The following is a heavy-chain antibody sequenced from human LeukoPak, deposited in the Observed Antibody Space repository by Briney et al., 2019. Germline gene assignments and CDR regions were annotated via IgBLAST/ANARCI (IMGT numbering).Heavy chain of an antibody. CDR1: GFTFSSYA. D-gene: IGHD3-22*01. CDR3: AKLTYYYDSSGDY. CDR2: ISGSGGST. Sequence: GGSLRLSCAASGFTFSSYAMSWVRQAPGKGLEWVSAISGSGGSTYYADSVKGRFTIPRDNSKNTLYLQMNSLRAEGTAVYYCAKLTYYYDSSGDYWGQGTLVTVSS. J-gene: IGHJ4*02. V-gene: IGHV3-23*01.